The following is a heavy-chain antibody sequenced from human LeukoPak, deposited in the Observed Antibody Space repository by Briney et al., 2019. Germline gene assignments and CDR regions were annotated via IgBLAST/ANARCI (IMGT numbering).Heavy chain of an antibody. J-gene: IGHJ5*02. V-gene: IGHV1-46*01. CDR2: INPSGGST. CDR1: GYTFTSYY. CDR3: ARAITQWLVLNWFDP. D-gene: IGHD6-19*01. Sequence: ASVKVSCKASGYTFTSYYMHWVRQAPGQGLEWMGIINPSGGSTSYAQKFQGRVTMTRDTSTSTVYMELSSLRSEDTAVYYCARAITQWLVLNWFDPWGQGTLVTVSS.